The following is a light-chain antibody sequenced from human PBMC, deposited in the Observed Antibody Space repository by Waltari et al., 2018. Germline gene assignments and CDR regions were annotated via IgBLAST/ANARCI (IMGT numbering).Light chain of an antibody. CDR2: DAS. J-gene: IGKJ1*01. CDR3: QQSYSTPTWT. CDR1: QDIASA. V-gene: IGKV1-13*02. Sequence: AIQLTQSPSSLSASVGHRITITCRASQDIASALAWYVQKPGKAPQLLIYDASTLESGVPSRFSGSGSGTDFTLSISSLQPEDFATYYCQQSYSTPTWTFGQGTKVEIK.